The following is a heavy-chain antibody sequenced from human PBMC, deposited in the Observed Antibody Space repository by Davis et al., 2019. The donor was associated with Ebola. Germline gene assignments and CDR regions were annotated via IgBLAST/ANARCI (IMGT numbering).Heavy chain of an antibody. CDR2: ISSSSSTI. CDR1: GFTFSSYS. Sequence: GESLKISCAASGFTFSSYSMNWVRQAPGKGLEWVSYISSSSSTIYYADSVKGRFTISRDNAKNSLYLQMNSLRDEDTAVYYCASPKGLAVAGYYYYYGMDVWGKGTTVTVSS. J-gene: IGHJ6*04. D-gene: IGHD6-19*01. CDR3: ASPKGLAVAGYYYYYGMDV. V-gene: IGHV3-48*02.